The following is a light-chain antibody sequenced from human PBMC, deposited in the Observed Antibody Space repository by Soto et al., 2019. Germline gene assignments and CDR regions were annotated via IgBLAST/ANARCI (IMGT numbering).Light chain of an antibody. CDR2: EVS. CDR3: AAWDDSLDGYV. CDR1: SSDVGYYTF. J-gene: IGLJ1*01. V-gene: IGLV2-14*01. Sequence: QSVLTQPASVSGSPGQSITISCTGTSSDVGYYTFVSWYQQHPGKAPKLLIYEVSNRPSGVSNRFSGSKSGNTASLTISGLRAEDEADYYCAAWDDSLDGYVFGTGTKVTVL.